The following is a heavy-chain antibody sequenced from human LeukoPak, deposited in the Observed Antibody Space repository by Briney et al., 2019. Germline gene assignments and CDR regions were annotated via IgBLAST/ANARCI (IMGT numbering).Heavy chain of an antibody. CDR1: GFTVSRNY. V-gene: IGHV3-66*02. CDR3: ARRSYCGGDCLDS. Sequence: PGGSLRLSCAASGFTVSRNYMSWARQAPGKGLEWISVIYGDDSTYYADSVKGRFTISRDSSKNTLYLQMSSLGVEDTAVYYCARRSYCGGDCLDSWGQGTLVTVSS. CDR2: IYGDDST. D-gene: IGHD2-21*02. J-gene: IGHJ4*02.